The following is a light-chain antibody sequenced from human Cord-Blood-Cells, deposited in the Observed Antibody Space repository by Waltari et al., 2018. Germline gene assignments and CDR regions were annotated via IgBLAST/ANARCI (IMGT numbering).Light chain of an antibody. CDR2: YKSDSDR. Sequence: QAVLTQPSSLSPSPGASASLTCPLRSGINVGTYRIYWYQQKPGSPPQYLLRYKSDSDRQQGSGVPSRFSGSKDASANAGILLISGRQSEDEADYYCMIWHSSAWVFGGGTKLTVL. V-gene: IGLV5-45*02. CDR3: MIWHSSAWV. J-gene: IGLJ3*02. CDR1: SGINVGTYR.